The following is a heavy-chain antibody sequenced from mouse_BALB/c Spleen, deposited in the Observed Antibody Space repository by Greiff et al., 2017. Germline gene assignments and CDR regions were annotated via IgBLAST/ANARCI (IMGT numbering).Heavy chain of an antibody. CDR3: ARDGSYYFDH. J-gene: IGHJ2*01. CDR1: GFTFSSYA. V-gene: IGHV5-6-5*01. Sequence: EVKLVESGGGLVKPGGSLKLSCAASGFTFSSYAMSWVRQTPEKRLEWVASISSGGSTYYPDSVKGRFTISRDNARNILYLQMSSLRSEDTAMYYCARDGSYYFDHWGQGTTLTVSS. D-gene: IGHD2-2*01. CDR2: ISSGGST.